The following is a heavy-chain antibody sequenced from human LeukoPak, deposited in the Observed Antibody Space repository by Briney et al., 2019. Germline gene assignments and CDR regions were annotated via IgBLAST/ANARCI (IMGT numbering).Heavy chain of an antibody. CDR3: ARVGVGAIRGPLYYFDY. CDR2: ISAYDGNT. Sequence: ASVKVSCKASGYTFTSYDINWVRQATGQGLEWMGWISAYDGNTNYAQNLQGRVTMTTDTSTSTAFMELRSLRSDDAAVYYCARVGVGAIRGPLYYFDYWGQGTLVTVSS. D-gene: IGHD1-26*01. V-gene: IGHV1-18*01. J-gene: IGHJ4*02. CDR1: GYTFTSYD.